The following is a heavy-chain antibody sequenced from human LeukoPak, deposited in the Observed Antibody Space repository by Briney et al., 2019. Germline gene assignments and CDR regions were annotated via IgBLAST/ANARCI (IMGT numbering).Heavy chain of an antibody. CDR2: ISAYNGNT. CDR1: GYTFTSYG. J-gene: IGHJ3*02. V-gene: IGHV1-18*01. D-gene: IGHD3-22*01. Sequence: ASVTVSCKASGYTFTSYGISWVRQAPGQGLEWMGWISAYNGNTNYAQKLQGRVTMTTDTSTSTAYMELRSLRSDDTAVYYCATDYYDSSGYYGAFDIWGQGTMVTVSS. CDR3: ATDYYDSSGYYGAFDI.